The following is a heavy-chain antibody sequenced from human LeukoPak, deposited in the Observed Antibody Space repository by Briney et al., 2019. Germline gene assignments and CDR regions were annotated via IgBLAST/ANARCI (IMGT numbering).Heavy chain of an antibody. J-gene: IGHJ6*04. CDR2: INHSGST. V-gene: IGHV4-34*01. Sequence: PLETLSLTCAVYGGSFSGYYWSWIRQPRGKGLEWIGEINHSGSTNYNPSLKSRVTISVDTSKNQFSLKLSSVTAADTAVYYCARGTDGSDLYGMDVWGKGTTVTVSS. D-gene: IGHD3-10*01. CDR1: GGSFSGYY. CDR3: ARGTDGSDLYGMDV.